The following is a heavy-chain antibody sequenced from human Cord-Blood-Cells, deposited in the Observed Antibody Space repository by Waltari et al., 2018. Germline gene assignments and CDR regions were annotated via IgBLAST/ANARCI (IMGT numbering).Heavy chain of an antibody. CDR1: GYTFTSYD. J-gene: IGHJ5*02. Sequence: QVQLVQSGAEVKKPGASVKVSCKASGYTFTSYDINWVRQATGQGLEWMGWMNPNSGNTGYAQKCQGRVTITRNTSISTAYMELGSLRSEDTAVYYCARGEVRATYNWFDPWGQGTLVTVAS. D-gene: IGHD2-15*01. CDR3: ARGEVRATYNWFDP. CDR2: MNPNSGNT. V-gene: IGHV1-8*03.